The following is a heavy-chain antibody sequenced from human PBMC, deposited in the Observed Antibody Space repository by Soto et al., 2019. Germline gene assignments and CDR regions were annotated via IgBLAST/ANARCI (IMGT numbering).Heavy chain of an antibody. CDR1: SGSVSSGNYY. J-gene: IGHJ4*02. CDR2: IYYSGST. Sequence: PSETLSLTCTVSSGSVSSGNYYWNWIRQPPGKGLEWIGYIYYSGSTNYNPSLKSRVTISVGTSKNQFSLKLNSVTAADTAVYYCARGSVVTANFDSWGQGTLVTVSS. D-gene: IGHD2-15*01. V-gene: IGHV4-61*01. CDR3: ARGSVVTANFDS.